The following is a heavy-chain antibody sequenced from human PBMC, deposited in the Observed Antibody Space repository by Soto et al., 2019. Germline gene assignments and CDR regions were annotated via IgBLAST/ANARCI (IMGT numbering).Heavy chain of an antibody. CDR1: GGTFRSYA. V-gene: IGHV1-69*01. Sequence: QVQLVQSGAEVKKPGSSMKVSCKVSGGTFRSYAINWVRQAPGQGLEWMGGITPISGTTNYAQKFQGRVTITADESTSTAYMDLSSLRYADTAVYYCARAGTWGQGSPVTVSS. J-gene: IGHJ5*02. CDR2: ITPISGTT. CDR3: ARAGT.